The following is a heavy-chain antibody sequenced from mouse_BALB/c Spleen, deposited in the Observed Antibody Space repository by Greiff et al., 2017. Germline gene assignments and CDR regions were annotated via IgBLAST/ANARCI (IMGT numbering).Heavy chain of an antibody. CDR2: IWGDGST. D-gene: IGHD2-4*01. Sequence: VKLMESGPGLVAPSQSLSITCTVSGFSLTGYGVNWVRQPPGKGLEWLGMIWGDGSTDYNSALKSRLSISKDNSKSQVFLKMNSLQTDDTARYYCARESPSYYDYDGSYAMDYWGQGTSVTVSS. J-gene: IGHJ4*01. CDR3: ARESPSYYDYDGSYAMDY. CDR1: GFSLTGYG. V-gene: IGHV2-6-7*01.